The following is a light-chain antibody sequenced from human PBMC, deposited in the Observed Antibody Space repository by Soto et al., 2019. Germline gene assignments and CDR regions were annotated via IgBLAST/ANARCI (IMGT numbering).Light chain of an antibody. J-gene: IGKJ5*01. Sequence: EIVMTQYPATLSVSPGERSTLSCMASQSVSSNLAWYQQKPGQAPRLLIYDASTRAPGISTRFSGSGSGTEFTLTISSLQSEDFAVYYCQQYNNWPPTTFGQGTRLDIK. V-gene: IGKV3-15*01. CDR3: QQYNNWPPTT. CDR2: DAS. CDR1: QSVSSN.